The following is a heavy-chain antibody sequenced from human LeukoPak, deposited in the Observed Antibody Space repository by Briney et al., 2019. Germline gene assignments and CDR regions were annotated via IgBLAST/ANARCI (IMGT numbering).Heavy chain of an antibody. V-gene: IGHV3-23*01. CDR1: GFIFSSYA. Sequence: GVTLRLSHPASGFIFSSYAMNWVRQAPGKGLEWVSSISGSGTRTYYADSVKGRFTISRDNSKNTLYLQMNSLRAEDTAIYYCATRGTTGTTTPDYWGQGTLVTVSS. CDR2: ISGSGTRT. CDR3: ATRGTTGTTTPDY. J-gene: IGHJ4*02. D-gene: IGHD1-1*01.